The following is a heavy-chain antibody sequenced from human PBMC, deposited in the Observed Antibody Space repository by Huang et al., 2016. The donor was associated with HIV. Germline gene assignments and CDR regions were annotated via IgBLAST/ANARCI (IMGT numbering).Heavy chain of an antibody. Sequence: QVQLVQSGAEVKKPGASVKVSCKVSGYTLTEFSIHWVRQAPGKGLEWGGGFAPEQGETNYAQNFQGRVTMTEDTYTDTAYMELNSLRSEDTAVYYCATGFDTYYDIWGQGTMVIASS. CDR2: FAPEQGET. J-gene: IGHJ3*02. CDR1: GYTLTEFS. D-gene: IGHD2-21*01. V-gene: IGHV1-24*01. CDR3: ATGFDTYYDI.